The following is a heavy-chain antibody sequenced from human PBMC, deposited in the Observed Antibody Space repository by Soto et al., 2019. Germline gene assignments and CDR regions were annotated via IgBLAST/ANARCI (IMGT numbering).Heavy chain of an antibody. J-gene: IGHJ4*02. V-gene: IGHV3-30*18. Sequence: QVQLVESGGGVVQPGRSLRLSCAASGFTFSSYGMHWVRQAPGKGLEWVAVISYDGSNKYYADSVKGRFTISRDNSKNTRDLKRNSRRAGDTAVYYCAKDRGRFCSGGSCSSLDYWGQGTLVTVSS. CDR2: ISYDGSNK. D-gene: IGHD2-15*01. CDR3: AKDRGRFCSGGSCSSLDY. CDR1: GFTFSSYG.